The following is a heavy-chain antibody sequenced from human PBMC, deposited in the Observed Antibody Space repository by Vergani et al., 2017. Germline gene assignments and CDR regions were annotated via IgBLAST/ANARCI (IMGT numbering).Heavy chain of an antibody. CDR3: ASGGHGSENGGALQL. J-gene: IGHJ3*01. CDR2: IYPGDSEV. CDR1: GYSFTSYW. V-gene: IGHV5-51*01. Sequence: EVQLVQSGAEVKKPGESLKISCTGSGYSFTSYWIGWVRQMPGRGLEWMGIIYPGDSEVKSNPTFRGQVIFSVDTSVNTAYLQWRSLQASDTATYFCASGGHGSENGGALQLWGQGTNITVSS. D-gene: IGHD3-10*01.